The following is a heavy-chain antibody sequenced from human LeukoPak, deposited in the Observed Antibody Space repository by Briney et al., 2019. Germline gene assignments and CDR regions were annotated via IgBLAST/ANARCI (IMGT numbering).Heavy chain of an antibody. Sequence: ASVKVSCKASGYTFTGYYMHWVRQAPGQGLEWMGWINPNGGGTNYAQKFQGRVTMTRDTSISTAYMELSRLRSDDTAVYYCARGTYSSGPNDYWGQGTLVTVSS. V-gene: IGHV1-2*02. CDR3: ARGTYSSGPNDY. CDR1: GYTFTGYY. J-gene: IGHJ4*02. D-gene: IGHD6-19*01. CDR2: INPNGGGT.